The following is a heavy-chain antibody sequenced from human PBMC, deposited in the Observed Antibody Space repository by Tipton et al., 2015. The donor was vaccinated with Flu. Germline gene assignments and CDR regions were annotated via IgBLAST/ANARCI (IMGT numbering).Heavy chain of an antibody. CDR2: IFHSGST. CDR3: ARRQSTSPWGLDYFDF. CDR1: GYSISVDSY. J-gene: IGHJ4*02. V-gene: IGHV4-38-2*01. Sequence: LRLSCAVSGYSISVDSYWGWIRQPPGKGLEWIVSIFHSGSTYHNPSLKSRVTISVDTSKNQFYLKLNSVTAADTAVYYCARRQSTSPWGLDYFDFWGRGTLVTVSS. D-gene: IGHD2-2*01.